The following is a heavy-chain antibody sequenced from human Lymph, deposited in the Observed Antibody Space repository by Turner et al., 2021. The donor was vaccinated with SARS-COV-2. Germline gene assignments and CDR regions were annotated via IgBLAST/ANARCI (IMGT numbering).Heavy chain of an antibody. D-gene: IGHD3-10*01. V-gene: IGHV3-66*01. J-gene: IGHJ3*02. CDR1: GITVSSNY. CDR2: VYAGGST. CDR3: ARDFREGAFDI. Sequence: EVQLLESGGVLVQPGGSLRLSCAASGITVSSNYMSWVRQAPGKGLEWVSVVYAGGSTFYADSVKGRFTISRDKSKNTLYLQMNRLRAEDTAVYYCARDFREGAFDIWGQGTMVTISS.